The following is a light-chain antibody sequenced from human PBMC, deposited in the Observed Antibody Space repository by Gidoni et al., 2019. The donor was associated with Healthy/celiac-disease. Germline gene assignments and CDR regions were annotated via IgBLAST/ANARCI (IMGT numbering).Light chain of an antibody. CDR3: QQRRNWHPGNT. J-gene: IGKJ5*01. CDR2: DTS. V-gene: IGKV3D-11*01. Sequence: EIVSTQPPATMSLSPGERATLSCRASHGVSSYLAWYQQKPGQHPRLLIYDTSTKATGIPARFSCSGPGTDFTLTISSLKPEDFAVYYCQQRRNWHPGNTFGQGTRLEIK. CDR1: HGVSSY.